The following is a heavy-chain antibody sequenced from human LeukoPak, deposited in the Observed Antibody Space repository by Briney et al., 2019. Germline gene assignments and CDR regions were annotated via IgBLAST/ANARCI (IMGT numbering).Heavy chain of an antibody. Sequence: SGTLSLTCTVSGGSISSYYWSWIRQPPGKGLEWIGYIYYSGSTNYNPSLKSRVTISVDTSKNQFSLKLSSVTAADTAVYYCARAPGSYGLNAFDIWGQGTMVTVSS. J-gene: IGHJ3*02. D-gene: IGHD5-18*01. CDR3: ARAPGSYGLNAFDI. V-gene: IGHV4-59*01. CDR2: IYYSGST. CDR1: GGSISSYY.